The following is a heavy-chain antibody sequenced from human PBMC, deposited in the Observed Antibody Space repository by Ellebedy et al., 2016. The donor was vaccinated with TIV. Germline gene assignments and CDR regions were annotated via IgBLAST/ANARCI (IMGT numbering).Heavy chain of an antibody. D-gene: IGHD5-18*01. J-gene: IGHJ4*02. V-gene: IGHV4-38-2*02. CDR3: ARAASSDGSFDY. CDR1: GDSVSSHSY. Sequence: SETLSLTXSASGDSVSSHSYWGWIRQSPGKGLEWVASLDNSGSAYYNPSLKSRVTISLDTSQNQVSLNLTSVTASDTAVFYCARAASSDGSFDYWGQGILVTVSS. CDR2: LDNSGSA.